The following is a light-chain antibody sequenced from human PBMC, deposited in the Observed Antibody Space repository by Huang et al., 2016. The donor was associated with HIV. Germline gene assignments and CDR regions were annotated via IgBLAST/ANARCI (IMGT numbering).Light chain of an antibody. Sequence: DIQMTQSPSTLSASVGDRVTITCRASQSICGWLAWYQQKPGKAPKLLIYKSSNLESGVPSRFSGSGSGTEFTLTISSLQPDDFATYCCQQYNSYPWTFGQGTKVEIK. J-gene: IGKJ1*01. CDR2: KSS. V-gene: IGKV1-5*03. CDR3: QQYNSYPWT. CDR1: QSICGW.